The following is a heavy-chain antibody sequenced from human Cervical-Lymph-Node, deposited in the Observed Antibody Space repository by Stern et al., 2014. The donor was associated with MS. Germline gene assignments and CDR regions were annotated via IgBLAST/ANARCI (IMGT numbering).Heavy chain of an antibody. CDR1: GFTFSSYS. CDR3: ARDRGSGTLNWFDP. V-gene: IGHV3-48*02. CDR2: ISSSSSTI. D-gene: IGHD3-10*01. Sequence: EVQLLESGGGLVQPGGSLRLSCAASGFTFSSYSMNWVRQAPGKGLEWVSYISSSSSTIYYADSGKGRFTISRDNAKNSLYLQMNSLRDEDTAVYYCARDRGSGTLNWFDPWGQGTLVTVSS. J-gene: IGHJ5*02.